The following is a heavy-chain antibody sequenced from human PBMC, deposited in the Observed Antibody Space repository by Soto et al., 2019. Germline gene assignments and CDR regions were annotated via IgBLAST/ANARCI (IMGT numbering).Heavy chain of an antibody. Sequence: GGSLRLSCAASGFTFSSYGMHWVRQAPGKGLEWVAVISYDGSNKYYADSVKGRFTISRDNSKNTLYLQMNSLRAEDTAVYYCAKEHQPLTYYYYGMDVWGQGTTVTVSS. J-gene: IGHJ6*02. D-gene: IGHD2-2*01. CDR1: GFTFSSYG. CDR3: AKEHQPLTYYYYGMDV. V-gene: IGHV3-30*18. CDR2: ISYDGSNK.